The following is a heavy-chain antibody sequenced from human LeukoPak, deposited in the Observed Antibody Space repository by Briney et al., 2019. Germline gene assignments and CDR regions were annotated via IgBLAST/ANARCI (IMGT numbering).Heavy chain of an antibody. J-gene: IGHJ4*02. Sequence: SETLSLTCTVSGGSISSSSYYWGWIRQPPGKGLEWIGSIYYSGSTYYNPSLKSRVTISVDTSKNQFSLKLSSVTAADTAVYYCARHSGARGSRELDYWGQGTLVTVSS. D-gene: IGHD2-15*01. CDR2: IYYSGST. CDR3: ARHSGARGSRELDY. V-gene: IGHV4-39*01. CDR1: GGSISSSSYY.